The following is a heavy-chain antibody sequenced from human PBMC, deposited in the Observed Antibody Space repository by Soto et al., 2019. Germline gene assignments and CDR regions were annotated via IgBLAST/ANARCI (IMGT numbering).Heavy chain of an antibody. CDR1: GFIFSNYV. CDR3: AREVLWSRYFDY. D-gene: IGHD3-10*01. J-gene: IGHJ4*02. CDR2: MSYDGTPK. Sequence: QVQLVESGGGVVQPGRSLRLSCAASGFIFSNYVMYWVRQAPGKGLEWVAFMSYDGTPKYYADYVKGRFTISRDNSKNALYLHRNSLRPEGTGVYYRAREVLWSRYFDYWGQGTLVTVSS. V-gene: IGHV3-30-3*01.